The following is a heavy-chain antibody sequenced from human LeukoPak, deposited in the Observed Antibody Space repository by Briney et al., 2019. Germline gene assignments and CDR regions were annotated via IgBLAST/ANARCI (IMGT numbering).Heavy chain of an antibody. CDR2: IKSKTDGGTT. V-gene: IGHV3-15*01. Sequence: GGSLRLSCAASGFTFSNAWMSWVRQAPEEGLEWVGRIKSKTDGGTTDYAAPVKGRFTISRDDSKNTLYLQMNSLKTEDTAVYYCTTGSSGSYYHNWFDPWGQGTLVTVSS. J-gene: IGHJ5*02. CDR1: GFTFSNAW. CDR3: TTGSSGSYYHNWFDP. D-gene: IGHD1-26*01.